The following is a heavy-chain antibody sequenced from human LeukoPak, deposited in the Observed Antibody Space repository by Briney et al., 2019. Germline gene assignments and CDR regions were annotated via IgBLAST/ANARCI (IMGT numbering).Heavy chain of an antibody. Sequence: SVKVSCKASGGTFSSYAISWVRQAPGQGLEWMGGIIPIFGTANYAQRFQGRVTITADESTSTAYMELSSLRSEDTAVYYCARGPNNVLRYFDWPTGGYYYYMDVWGKGTTVTISS. CDR2: IIPIFGTA. J-gene: IGHJ6*03. CDR3: ARGPNNVLRYFDWPTGGYYYYMDV. V-gene: IGHV1-69*13. D-gene: IGHD3-9*01. CDR1: GGTFSSYA.